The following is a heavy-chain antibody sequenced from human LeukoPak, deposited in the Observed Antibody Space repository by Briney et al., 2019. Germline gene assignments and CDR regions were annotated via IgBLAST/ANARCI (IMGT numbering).Heavy chain of an antibody. D-gene: IGHD5-18*01. CDR3: TTTDTARVDYFVY. CDR2: IKSKTDDGTT. CDR1: GFTLSNAW. V-gene: IGHV3-15*01. J-gene: IGHJ4*02. Sequence: GGSLKLFRAASGFTLSNAWMSWVREAPGKGLEWVGRIKSKTDDGTTDSAAPVKRRFTISRDQSYDTWYLCMNSMKIDDTALYYCTTTDTARVDYFVYWGQGTLVTVSS.